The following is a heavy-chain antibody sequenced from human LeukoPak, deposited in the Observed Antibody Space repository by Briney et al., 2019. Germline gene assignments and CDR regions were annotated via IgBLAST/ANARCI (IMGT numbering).Heavy chain of an antibody. Sequence: SETLSLTCTVSGYSISSGYYWGWIRQPPGKGLEWIGSIYHSGSTYYNPSLKSRVTISVDTSKNQFPLKLSSVTAADTAVYYCARARGSGSYYNIDAFDIWGQGTMVTVSS. J-gene: IGHJ3*02. CDR3: ARARGSGSYYNIDAFDI. V-gene: IGHV4-38-2*02. CDR2: IYHSGST. CDR1: GYSISSGYY. D-gene: IGHD3-10*01.